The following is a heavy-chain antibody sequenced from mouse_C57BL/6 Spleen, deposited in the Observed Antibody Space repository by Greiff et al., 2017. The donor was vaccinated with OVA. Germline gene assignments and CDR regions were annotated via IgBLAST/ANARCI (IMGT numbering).Heavy chain of an antibody. CDR3: ARAFYDYDGFAY. CDR1: GYTFTSYW. J-gene: IGHJ3*01. Sequence: VQLQQPGAELVMPGASVKLSCKASGYTFTSYWMHWVKQRPGQGLEWIGEIDPSDSYTNYNQKFKGKSTLTVDKSSRTAYMQLSSLTSEDSAVYYCARAFYDYDGFAYWGQGTLVTVSA. D-gene: IGHD2-4*01. CDR2: IDPSDSYT. V-gene: IGHV1-69*01.